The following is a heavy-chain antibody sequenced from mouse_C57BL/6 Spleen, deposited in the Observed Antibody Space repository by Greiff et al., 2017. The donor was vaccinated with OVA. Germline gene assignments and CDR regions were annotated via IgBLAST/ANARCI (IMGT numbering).Heavy chain of an antibody. CDR1: GYAFSSSW. V-gene: IGHV1-82*01. Sequence: VKLQESGPELVKPGASVKISCKASGYAFSSSWMNWVKQRPGKGLEWIGRIYPGDGDTNYNGKFKGKATLTADKSSSTAYMQLSSLTSEDSAVYFCARGGLRRFDYWGQGTTLTVSS. CDR2: IYPGDGDT. CDR3: ARGGLRRFDY. J-gene: IGHJ2*01. D-gene: IGHD2-4*01.